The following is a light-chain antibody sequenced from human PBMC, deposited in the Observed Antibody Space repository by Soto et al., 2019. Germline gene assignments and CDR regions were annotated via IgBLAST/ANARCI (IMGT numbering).Light chain of an antibody. CDR1: QSISSW. CDR3: QQHNSYWT. J-gene: IGKJ1*01. CDR2: DAS. Sequence: DIQMTQSPSTLSASVGDRVTITCRASQSISSWLAWYQQKPGKAPKLLIYDASSLESGVPSRFSGSGSGTEFTLTISSLQPDDCATYYCQQHNSYWTFGQGTKVDIK. V-gene: IGKV1-5*01.